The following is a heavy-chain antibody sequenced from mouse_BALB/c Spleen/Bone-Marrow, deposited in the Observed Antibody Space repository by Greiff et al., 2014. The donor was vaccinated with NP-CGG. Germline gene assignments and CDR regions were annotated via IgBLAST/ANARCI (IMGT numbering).Heavy chain of an antibody. CDR3: ARFPIYYGNYGAMDY. V-gene: IGHV1S41*01. J-gene: IGHJ4*01. Sequence: DLVKPGASVKLSCKASGYTFTSYWINWIKQRPGQGPEWIGRIAPGSGSTYYNEMFKGKATLTVDTSSSTAYIQLSSLSSEDSAVYFCARFPIYYGNYGAMDYWCQGTSVTVSS. D-gene: IGHD2-1*01. CDR1: GYTFTSYW. CDR2: IAPGSGST.